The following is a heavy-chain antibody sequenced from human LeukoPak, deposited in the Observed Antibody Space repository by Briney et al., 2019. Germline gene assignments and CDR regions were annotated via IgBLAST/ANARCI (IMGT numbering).Heavy chain of an antibody. J-gene: IGHJ6*03. CDR2: ISAYNGNT. D-gene: IGHD5-12*01. V-gene: IGHV1-18*01. CDR1: GYTFTSYG. Sequence: GASVKVSCKASGYTFTSYGISWVRQAPGQGLEWMGWISAYNGNTNYAQKLQGRVTMTTDTSTSTAYMELRSLRSDDTAVYYCARDSGQRSHCYYYYYMDVWGKGTTVTVSS. CDR3: ARDSGQRSHCYYYYYMDV.